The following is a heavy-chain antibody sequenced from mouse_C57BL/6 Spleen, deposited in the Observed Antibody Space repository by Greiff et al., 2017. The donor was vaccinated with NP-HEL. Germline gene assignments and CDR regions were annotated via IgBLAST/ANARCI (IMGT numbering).Heavy chain of an antibody. J-gene: IGHJ2*01. V-gene: IGHV5-4*01. Sequence: DVKLVESGGGLVKPGGSLKLSCAASGFTFSSYAMSWVRQTPEKRLEWVATISDGGSYTYYPDNVKGRFTISRDNAKNNLYLQMSHLKSEDTAMYYCAREGYYSNYKDYWGQGTTLTVSS. CDR3: AREGYYSNYKDY. CDR1: GFTFSSYA. D-gene: IGHD2-5*01. CDR2: ISDGGSYT.